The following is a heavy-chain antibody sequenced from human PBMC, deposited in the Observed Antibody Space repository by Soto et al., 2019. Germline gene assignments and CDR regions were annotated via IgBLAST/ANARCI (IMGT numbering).Heavy chain of an antibody. J-gene: IGHJ5*02. Sequence: EVQLLESGGGLVQPGGSLRLSCAASGFTFSSYAMSWVRQAPGKGLEWVSAISGSGGSTYYADSVKGRFTISRDNSKNTLYLQMNSLRAEDTAVYYCAKDSGYAPCHYYGSGPNWFDPWGQGTLVTVSS. CDR3: AKDSGYAPCHYYGSGPNWFDP. V-gene: IGHV3-23*01. D-gene: IGHD3-10*01. CDR1: GFTFSSYA. CDR2: ISGSGGST.